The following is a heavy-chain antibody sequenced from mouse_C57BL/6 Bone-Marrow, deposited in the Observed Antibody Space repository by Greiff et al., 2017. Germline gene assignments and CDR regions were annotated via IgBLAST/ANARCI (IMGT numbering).Heavy chain of an antibody. D-gene: IGHD2-5*01. J-gene: IGHJ4*01. CDR1: GYAFSSSW. CDR2: IYPGDGDT. CDR3: ARDSNYLYYYAMDY. V-gene: IGHV1-82*01. Sequence: VKLQESGPELVKPGASVKISCKASGYAFSSSWMNWVKQRPGKGLEWIGRIYPGDGDTNYNGKFKGKATLTADKSSSTAYMQLSSLTSEDSAVYFCARDSNYLYYYAMDYWGQGTSVTVSS.